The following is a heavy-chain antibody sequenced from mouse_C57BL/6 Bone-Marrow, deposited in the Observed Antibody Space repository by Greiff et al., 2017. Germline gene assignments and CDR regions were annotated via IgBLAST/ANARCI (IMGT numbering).Heavy chain of an antibody. J-gene: IGHJ3*01. V-gene: IGHV7-3*01. CDR2: IRNKANGYTT. D-gene: IGHD1-1*01. Sequence: DVHLVESGGGLVQPGGSLSLSCAASGFTFTDYYMSWVRQPPGKALEWLGFIRNKANGYTTEYSASVKGRFTISRDNSQSILYLQMNALRAEDSATYYCARSYGSSYDAYWGQGTLVTVSA. CDR1: GFTFTDYY. CDR3: ARSYGSSYDAY.